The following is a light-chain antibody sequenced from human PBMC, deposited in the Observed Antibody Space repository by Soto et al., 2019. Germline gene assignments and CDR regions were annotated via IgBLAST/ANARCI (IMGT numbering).Light chain of an antibody. J-gene: IGLJ1*01. V-gene: IGLV2-23*02. CDR3: CSYAGSSYV. CDR2: EVS. Sequence: QSVLTQPASVSGSPGQSITISCTGTSSDVGSYNLVSWYQQHPGKAPKLMIYEVSKRPSGVSNRFSGFKSGNTASLTISGLQAEDEADYYCCSYAGSSYVFGTGTKVTVL. CDR1: SSDVGSYNL.